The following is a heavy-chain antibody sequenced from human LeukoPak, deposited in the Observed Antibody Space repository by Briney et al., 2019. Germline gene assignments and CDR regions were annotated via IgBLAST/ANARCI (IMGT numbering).Heavy chain of an antibody. Sequence: ASVKVSCKASGYTFTGYYMHWVRQAPGQGLEWMGWINPNSGGTNYAQKFQGRVTTTRDTSISTAYMELSRLRSDDTAVYYCARDRPRRFLEWPPYYFDYWGQGTLVTVSS. CDR2: INPNSGGT. CDR1: GYTFTGYY. CDR3: ARDRPRRFLEWPPYYFDY. D-gene: IGHD3-3*01. V-gene: IGHV1-2*02. J-gene: IGHJ4*02.